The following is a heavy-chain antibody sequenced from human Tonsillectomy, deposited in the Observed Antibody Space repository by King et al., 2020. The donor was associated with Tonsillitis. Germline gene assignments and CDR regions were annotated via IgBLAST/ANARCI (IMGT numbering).Heavy chain of an antibody. CDR1: GFTFDDYA. CDR2: ISWNSGSI. J-gene: IGHJ4*02. D-gene: IGHD3-9*01. CDR3: AKDMTAYYDILTGFDY. V-gene: IGHV3-9*01. Sequence: QLVQSGGGLVQPGRSLRLSCAASGFTFDDYAMHWVRQAPGKGLEWVSGISWNSGSIGYADSVKGRFTISRDNAKNSLYLQMNSLRAEDTALYYCAKDMTAYYDILTGFDYWGKGTLVTVSS.